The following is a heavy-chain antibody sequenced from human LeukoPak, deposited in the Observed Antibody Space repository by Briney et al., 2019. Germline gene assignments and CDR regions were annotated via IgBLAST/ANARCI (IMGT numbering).Heavy chain of an antibody. V-gene: IGHV4-39*07. J-gene: IGHJ3*02. D-gene: IGHD3-10*01. CDR1: AGSISSSSYS. Sequence: KASETLSLTCTVSAGSISSSSYSWGWIRQPPGKGLEWIGSIYYSGSTYYNPSLKSRVTISVDTSKNQFSLKLSSVTAADTAVYYCASYGGRITMVRGVPGGAFDIWGQGTMVTVSS. CDR2: IYYSGST. CDR3: ASYGGRITMVRGVPGGAFDI.